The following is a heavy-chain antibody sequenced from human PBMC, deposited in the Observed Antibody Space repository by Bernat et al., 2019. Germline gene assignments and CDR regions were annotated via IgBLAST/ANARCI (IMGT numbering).Heavy chain of an antibody. D-gene: IGHD2-8*01. J-gene: IGHJ4*01. CDR3: ARATIVIMVYATYSGNERSYYF. CDR1: FSSYW. CDR2: IKQDGSEK. Sequence: FSSYWMSWVRQAPGKGLEWVANIKQDGSEKYYVDSVKGRFTISRDNAKNSLYLQMNSLRAEDTAVYYCARATIVIMVYATYSGNERSYYF. V-gene: IGHV3-7*03.